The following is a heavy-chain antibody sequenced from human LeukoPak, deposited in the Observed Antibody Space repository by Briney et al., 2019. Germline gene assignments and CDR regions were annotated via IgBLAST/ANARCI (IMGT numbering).Heavy chain of an antibody. CDR3: ETTGYGGNPIGGY. CDR1: GFTFSSYS. J-gene: IGHJ4*02. D-gene: IGHD4-23*01. V-gene: IGHV3-21*01. CDR2: ISSSSSYI. Sequence: GGSLRLSCAASGFTFSSYSVNWVRQAPGKGLEWVSSISSSSSYIYYADSVKGRFTISRDNAKNSLYLQMNSLRAEDTAVYYCETTGYGGNPIGGYWGQGTLVTVSS.